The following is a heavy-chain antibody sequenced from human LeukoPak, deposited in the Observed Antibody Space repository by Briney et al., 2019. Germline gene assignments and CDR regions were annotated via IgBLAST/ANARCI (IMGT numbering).Heavy chain of an antibody. CDR1: GFSFSSYG. CDR2: IWYDGSND. Sequence: PGRSLSLSCAASGFSFSSYGMHWVRQAPGKRLEWVAVIWYDGSNDYYADSVKGRFTISRDNSKNTVYLQMNSLRAEDTAVYYCAKGKGLGYCSSTSCYPFDYWGQGTLVTVSS. D-gene: IGHD2-2*01. J-gene: IGHJ4*02. CDR3: AKGKGLGYCSSTSCYPFDY. V-gene: IGHV3-33*06.